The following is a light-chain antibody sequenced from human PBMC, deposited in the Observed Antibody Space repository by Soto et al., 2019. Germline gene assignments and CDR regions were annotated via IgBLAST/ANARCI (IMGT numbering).Light chain of an antibody. V-gene: IGKV3-20*01. Sequence: IVFTQPPGTLSLSPGERATLSCRASQSVSSKYLAWYQQKPGQAPRVLIYGTSIRASGVPERFSGSGSGTEFTLTISSLQPDDFATYYCQQYNSYSQTFGQGTKVDIK. CDR1: QSVSSKY. J-gene: IGKJ1*01. CDR3: QQYNSYSQT. CDR2: GTS.